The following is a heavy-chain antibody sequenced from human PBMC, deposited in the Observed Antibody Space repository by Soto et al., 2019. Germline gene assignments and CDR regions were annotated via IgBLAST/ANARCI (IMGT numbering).Heavy chain of an antibody. V-gene: IGHV5-51*01. Sequence: ESLKSSAKGSGGRVSSYRMCWARQMTGKGLEWMGIIYPGDSDTRYSPSFQGQVTISADKSISTAYLQWSSLKASDTALYYCSRPSGGVSKKYAVFDIRGHGTTVTVS. CDR2: IYPGDSDT. D-gene: IGHD2-2*01. CDR1: GGRVSSYR. J-gene: IGHJ3*02. CDR3: SRPSGGVSKKYAVFDI.